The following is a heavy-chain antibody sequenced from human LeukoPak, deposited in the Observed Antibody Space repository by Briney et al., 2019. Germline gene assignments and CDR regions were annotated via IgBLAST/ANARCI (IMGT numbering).Heavy chain of an antibody. D-gene: IGHD6-13*01. Sequence: SETLSLTCIVSGGSISGSHYYWAWIRESPGKGLEWIGMINYSGNTYYNPSLWSRATISVDTSTNQFSLNLNSVTAADTAVYYCARGYDYWGQGTLVTVSS. CDR3: ARGYDY. J-gene: IGHJ4*02. CDR2: INYSGNT. V-gene: IGHV4-39*01. CDR1: GGSISGSHYY.